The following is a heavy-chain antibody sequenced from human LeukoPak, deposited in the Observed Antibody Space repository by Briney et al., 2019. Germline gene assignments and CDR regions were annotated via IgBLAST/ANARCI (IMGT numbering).Heavy chain of an antibody. D-gene: IGHD3-22*01. J-gene: IGHJ4*02. CDR2: INHSGST. CDR1: GGSFSGYY. CDR3: ARTRRFDSSAPHFDY. V-gene: IGHV4-34*01. Sequence: SETLSLTCAVYGGSFSGYYWSWIRQPPGKGLEWIGEINHSGSTNYNPSLKSRVTISVDTSKNQFSLKLSSVTAADTAVCYCARTRRFDSSAPHFDYWGQGTLVTVSS.